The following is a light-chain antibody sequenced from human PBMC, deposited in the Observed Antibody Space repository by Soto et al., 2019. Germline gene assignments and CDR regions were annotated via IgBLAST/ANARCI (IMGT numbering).Light chain of an antibody. J-gene: IGKJ2*01. CDR3: QQYGSSRT. CDR1: QSVDNIY. CDR2: GAS. V-gene: IGKV3-20*01. Sequence: EIVLTQSPGTLSLSPGERATLSCRASQSVDNIYLAWYQHKPGQAPRLLIYGASGRVTGVPDRFSGSGSGTDFTLTISRLEPEDFAVYYCQQYGSSRTFGQGTKVEIK.